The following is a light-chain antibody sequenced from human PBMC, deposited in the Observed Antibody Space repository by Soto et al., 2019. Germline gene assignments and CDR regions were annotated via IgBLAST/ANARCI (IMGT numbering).Light chain of an antibody. Sequence: IQMTQSPSSLSAYVGDRVTITCRASQGIRDDLGWYQQKPGRAPRLLIYGASSLQSGAPSSLSGSGYGTAFTLTISSLQPEDFATYYCLQDYNYPLTFGGGTRGEIK. CDR2: GAS. V-gene: IGKV1-6*02. CDR1: QGIRDD. CDR3: LQDYNYPLT. J-gene: IGKJ4*01.